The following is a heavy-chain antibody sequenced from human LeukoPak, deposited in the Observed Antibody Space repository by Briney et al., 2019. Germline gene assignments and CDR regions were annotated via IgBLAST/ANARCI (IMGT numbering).Heavy chain of an antibody. Sequence: ASVKVSCKVSGYTLTELSTHWVRQAPGKGLEWMGGFDPEDGETIYAQKFQGRVTMTEDTSTDTAYMELSSLRSEDTAVYYCATQYSKPNAFDIWGQGTMVTVSS. CDR1: GYTLTELS. CDR3: ATQYSKPNAFDI. J-gene: IGHJ3*02. CDR2: FDPEDGET. D-gene: IGHD2-15*01. V-gene: IGHV1-24*01.